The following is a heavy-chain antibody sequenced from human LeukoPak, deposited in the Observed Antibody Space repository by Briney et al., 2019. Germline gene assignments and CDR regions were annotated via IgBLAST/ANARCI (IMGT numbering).Heavy chain of an antibody. CDR1: GFTFSSYG. CDR3: ARGTTWIQLWSLYDY. J-gene: IGHJ4*02. D-gene: IGHD5-18*01. V-gene: IGHV3-33*01. CDR2: IWYDGSNK. Sequence: AGGSLGLSCAASGFTFSSYGMHWVRQAPGKGLEWVAVIWYDGSNKYYADSVKGRFTISRDNSKNTLYLQMNSLRAEDTAVYYCARGTTWIQLWSLYDYWGQGTLVTVSS.